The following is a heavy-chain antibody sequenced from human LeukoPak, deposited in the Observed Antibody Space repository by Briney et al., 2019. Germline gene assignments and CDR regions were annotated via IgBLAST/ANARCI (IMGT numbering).Heavy chain of an antibody. CDR2: ISLTSNDI. J-gene: IGHJ3*02. CDR1: GFAVSTNY. CDR3: ARGDTSLQRNDALDI. V-gene: IGHV3-21*01. D-gene: IGHD1-1*01. Sequence: PGGSLRLSCAASGFAVSTNYMNWVRQAPGKGLEWVSSISLTSNDIYYAASVRGRFIISRDNAKNLLSLQMNSLRAEDTALYYCARGDTSLQRNDALDIWGQGTMVSVSS.